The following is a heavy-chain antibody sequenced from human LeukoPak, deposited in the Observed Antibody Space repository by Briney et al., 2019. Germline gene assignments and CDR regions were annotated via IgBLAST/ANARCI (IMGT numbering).Heavy chain of an antibody. CDR1: GFTFSNYW. Sequence: GALLLSCAASGFTFSNYWMHWVRPAPGKGLVWVSGVSDDGNSKYYAGSLKGRFTISRDNSAYTVYLQMNNLADEDTAVYYCVKEGDGHSYAPKTCPPIWGQGTLVTVSS. J-gene: IGHJ4*02. V-gene: IGHV3-23*01. CDR3: VKEGDGHSYAPKTCPPI. D-gene: IGHD5-18*01. CDR2: VSDDGNSK.